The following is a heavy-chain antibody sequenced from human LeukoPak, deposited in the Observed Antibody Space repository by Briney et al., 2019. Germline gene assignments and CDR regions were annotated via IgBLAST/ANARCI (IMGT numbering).Heavy chain of an antibody. V-gene: IGHV3-30*18. CDR3: AKVRGRCSGGSCYPLDF. Sequence: PGGSLRLSCAASGFTFSDFGMHWVRQAPGKRLEWMAAISYDGRRTHYADSVEARFTISRDNSESTLFLQMNSLKPEDTAVYYCAKVRGRCSGGSCYPLDFWGQGTLVIVAS. CDR2: ISYDGRRT. J-gene: IGHJ4*02. D-gene: IGHD2-15*01. CDR1: GFTFSDFG.